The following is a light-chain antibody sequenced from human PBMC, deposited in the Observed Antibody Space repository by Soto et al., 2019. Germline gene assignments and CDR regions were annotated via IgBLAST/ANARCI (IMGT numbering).Light chain of an antibody. J-gene: IGLJ1*01. CDR2: GNI. V-gene: IGLV1-40*01. Sequence: QSALTQPPPVSGAPGQRVIISCTGSNSNIGAGYEVHWFQQLPGTAPKLLIYGNINRPSGVPDRFSGSKSGTSASLAITGLQPEDEADYYCQSYDSSLSVLYVFGTGTKVTVL. CDR1: NSNIGAGYE. CDR3: QSYDSSLSVLYV.